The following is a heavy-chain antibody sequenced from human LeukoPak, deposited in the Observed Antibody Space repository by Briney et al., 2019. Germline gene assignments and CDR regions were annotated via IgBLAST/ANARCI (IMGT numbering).Heavy chain of an antibody. D-gene: IGHD6-19*01. CDR2: VYYSGTT. V-gene: IGHV4-39*07. CDR1: GGSISLSYYY. CDR3: ARGTLYSGWSYYFDY. Sequence: SETLSLTCSISGGSISLSYYYWGWIRQPPGKALEWIGSVYYSGTTSYNPSLKSRVTISVDMSKNHFSLRLSSVTAADTAMYYCARGTLYSGWSYYFDYWGQGSQVTVSS. J-gene: IGHJ4*02.